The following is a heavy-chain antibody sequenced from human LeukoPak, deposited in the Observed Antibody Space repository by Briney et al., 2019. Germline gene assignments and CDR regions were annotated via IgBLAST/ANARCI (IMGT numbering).Heavy chain of an antibody. D-gene: IGHD6-19*01. CDR1: GGSISSGSYY. Sequence: SQTLSLTCTVSGGSISSGSYYWSWIRQPAGKGLEWIGRIYTSGSTNYNPSLKSRVTISVDTSKNQFSLKLSSVTAADTAVYYCASGPSGWFDYWGQGTLVTVSS. CDR2: IYTSGST. J-gene: IGHJ4*02. CDR3: ASGPSGWFDY. V-gene: IGHV4-61*02.